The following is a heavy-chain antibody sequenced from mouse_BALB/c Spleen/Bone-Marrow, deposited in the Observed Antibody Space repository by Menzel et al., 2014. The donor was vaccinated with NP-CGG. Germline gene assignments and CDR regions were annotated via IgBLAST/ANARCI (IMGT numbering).Heavy chain of an antibody. CDR3: AKVVATDWYFDV. CDR2: IWDGGST. J-gene: IGHJ1*01. V-gene: IGHV2-6-4*01. Sequence: VQLVESGPGLVAPSQSLSITCTVSGFSLSRYSVHWVRQPPGKGLEWLGMIWDGGSTDYNSALKSRLSISKDNSKSQVFLKMNSLQTDDTAMYYCAKVVATDWYFDVWGAGTTVTVSS. D-gene: IGHD1-1*01. CDR1: GFSLSRYS.